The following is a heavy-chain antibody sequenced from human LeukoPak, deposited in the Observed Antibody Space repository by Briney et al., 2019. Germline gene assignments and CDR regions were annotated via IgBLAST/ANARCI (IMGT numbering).Heavy chain of an antibody. CDR2: INSDESIT. D-gene: IGHD4-11*01. V-gene: IGHV3-74*01. CDR1: GFTFSSSW. Sequence: GGSLRLSCAASGFTFSSSWMYWVRQASGKGLVWVSRINSDESITTYADSVKGRFTISRDNAKYTLYLQMNSLRAEDTAVYYCARGLVPGFLDYWGQGTPVTV. J-gene: IGHJ4*02. CDR3: ARGLVPGFLDY.